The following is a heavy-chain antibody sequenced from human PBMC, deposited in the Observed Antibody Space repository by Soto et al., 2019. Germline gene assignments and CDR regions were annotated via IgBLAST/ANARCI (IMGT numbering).Heavy chain of an antibody. J-gene: IGHJ6*02. CDR1: GGTFSSYA. D-gene: IGHD6-19*01. V-gene: IGHV1-69*01. CDR2: IIPIFGTA. CDR3: ARILASGAGTHYYYGMDF. Sequence: QVQLVQSGAEVKKPGSSVKVSCKASGGTFSSYAISWVRQAPGQGLEWMGGIIPIFGTANYAQKFQGRVTIAADESTSTAYMELSSLRSEDTAVYYCARILASGAGTHYYYGMDFWGQGTTVTVSS.